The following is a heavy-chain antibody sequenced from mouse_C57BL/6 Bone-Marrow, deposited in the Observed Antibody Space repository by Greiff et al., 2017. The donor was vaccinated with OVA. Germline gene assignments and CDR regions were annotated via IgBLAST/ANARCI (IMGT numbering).Heavy chain of an antibody. D-gene: IGHD2-5*01. CDR1: GFSLTSYG. CDR2: IWSGGST. CDR3: ATPYSNYVRFAY. V-gene: IGHV2-2*01. Sequence: QVQLQQSGPGLVQPSQSLSITCTVSGFSLTSYGVHWVRQSPGKGLEWLGVIWSGGSTDYNAAFICRLSISKDNSKSQVFFKMNSLQADDTAIYYCATPYSNYVRFAYWGQGTLVTVSA. J-gene: IGHJ3*01.